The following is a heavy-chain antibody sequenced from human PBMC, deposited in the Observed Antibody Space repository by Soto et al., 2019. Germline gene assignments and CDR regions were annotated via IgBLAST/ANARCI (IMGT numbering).Heavy chain of an antibody. V-gene: IGHV4-39*01. J-gene: IGHJ4*02. Sequence: ETLSLTCTVSGVSISSNSYYWGWIRQPPGKGLEWIGSIYYSGTTFYNPSLKSRVTISVDTSRNQFSLKLSSVTAADTAVYYCARHRGSGSYYDCFDYWGQGTLVTVSS. CDR3: ARHRGSGSYYDCFDY. D-gene: IGHD3-22*01. CDR2: IYYSGTT. CDR1: GVSISSNSYY.